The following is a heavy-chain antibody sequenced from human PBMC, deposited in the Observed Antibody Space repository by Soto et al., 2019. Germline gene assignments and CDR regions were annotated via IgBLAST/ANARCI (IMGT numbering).Heavy chain of an antibody. J-gene: IGHJ4*02. D-gene: IGHD3-9*01. CDR3: AKEERYYDILTGYYN. Sequence: VQLWESGGGLVQPGGSLRLSCGASGFSFSSYAMSWVRQAPGKGLEWVSVISAGGGSSHYADSVKGRFTISRDNSKKTLFLQMNSLRAEDTAVYYCAKEERYYDILTGYYNWGQGTLVTVSS. V-gene: IGHV3-23*01. CDR2: ISAGGGSS. CDR1: GFSFSSYA.